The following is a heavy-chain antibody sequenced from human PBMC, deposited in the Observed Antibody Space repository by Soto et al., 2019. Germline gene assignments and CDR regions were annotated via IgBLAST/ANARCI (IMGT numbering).Heavy chain of an antibody. CDR2: ISYDGSNK. J-gene: IGHJ3*02. CDR1: GFTFSSYA. D-gene: IGHD6-13*01. CDR3: ARGPSRWPWEQQLVIPSDAFDI. Sequence: AGGSLRLSCAASGFTFSSYAMHWVRQAPGKGLEWVAVISYDGSNKYYADSVKGRFTISRDNSKNTLYLQMNSLRAEDTAVYYCARGPSRWPWEQQLVIPSDAFDIWGQGXMVTV. V-gene: IGHV3-30-3*01.